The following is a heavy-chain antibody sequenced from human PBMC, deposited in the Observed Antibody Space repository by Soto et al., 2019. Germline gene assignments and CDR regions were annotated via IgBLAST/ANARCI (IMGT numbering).Heavy chain of an antibody. J-gene: IGHJ4*02. D-gene: IGHD4-4*01. V-gene: IGHV4-59*08. CDR3: ATYSNTGEYYFDY. CDR2: IYYSGST. Sequence: TLSLTCTVSGGSISSYYWSWIRQPPGKGLEWIGYIYYSGSTNYNPSLKSRVTISVDTSKNQFSLKLSSVTAADTAVYYCATYSNTGEYYFDYWGQGTLVTVSS. CDR1: GGSISSYY.